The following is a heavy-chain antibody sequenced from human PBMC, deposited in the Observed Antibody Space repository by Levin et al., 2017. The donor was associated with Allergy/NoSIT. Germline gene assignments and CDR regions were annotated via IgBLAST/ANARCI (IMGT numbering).Heavy chain of an antibody. V-gene: IGHV3-33*01. CDR1: GFRFRSSG. D-gene: IGHD2-15*01. CDR3: ASGPMLRYYYFDL. CDR2: IWYDGSSK. Sequence: LSLPCAASGFRFRSSGMHWVRQAPGKGLEWVAGIWYDGSSKDYADSVKGRFTISRDNSKSTLSLQMNSLGAEDTAVYYCASGPMLRYYYFDLWGRGTLVTVSS. J-gene: IGHJ2*01.